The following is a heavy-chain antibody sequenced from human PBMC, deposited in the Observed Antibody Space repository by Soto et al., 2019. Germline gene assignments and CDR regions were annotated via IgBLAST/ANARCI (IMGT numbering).Heavy chain of an antibody. J-gene: IGHJ4*02. D-gene: IGHD6-6*01. CDR1: GYMFTTYG. V-gene: IGHV1-18*04. CDR2: ISAYNGNK. CDR3: ARTGGGMAARPLEY. Sequence: QVQLVQSGGEVKKPGASVEVSCRTSGYMFTTYGMSWVRQAPGQGLEWMAWISAYNGNKKYAQKFQGRVTQTTDTSTSTVSMELPNLTSYATGTYFCARTGGGMAARPLEYWGQGTLVTVSS.